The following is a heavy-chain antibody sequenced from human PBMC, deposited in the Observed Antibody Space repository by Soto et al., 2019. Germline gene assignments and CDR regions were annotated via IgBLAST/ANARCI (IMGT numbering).Heavy chain of an antibody. D-gene: IGHD3-3*01. Sequence: RASVKVSCKASGYTFTSYGINWVRQAPGQGLEWMGWISTYNGYTNYAQKLQGRVTMTTDTSTSTAYMELRSLRSDDTAVYYCARDLYDFWSGYSAAPFDPWGQGTLVTVSS. CDR1: GYTFTSYG. V-gene: IGHV1-18*01. J-gene: IGHJ5*02. CDR2: ISTYNGYT. CDR3: ARDLYDFWSGYSAAPFDP.